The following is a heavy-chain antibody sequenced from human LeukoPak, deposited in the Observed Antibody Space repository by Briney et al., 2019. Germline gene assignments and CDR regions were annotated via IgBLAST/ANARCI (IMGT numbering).Heavy chain of an antibody. CDR1: GYSFTSYW. V-gene: IGHV5-51*01. Sequence: GESLKISCKGSGYSFTSYWIGWVRQMPGKGLEWMGIIYPGDSDTRYSPSFQGQVTISADKSISTAYLQWSSLKASDTAMYYCARRPFHYYDSSGYPEAFDIWGQGTMVTVSS. D-gene: IGHD3-22*01. CDR2: IYPGDSDT. CDR3: ARRPFHYYDSSGYPEAFDI. J-gene: IGHJ3*02.